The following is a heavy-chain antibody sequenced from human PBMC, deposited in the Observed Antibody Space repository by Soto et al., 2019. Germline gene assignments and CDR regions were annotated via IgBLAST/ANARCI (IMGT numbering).Heavy chain of an antibody. CDR3: ARGWSDAFDI. CDR2: INHSGST. D-gene: IGHD3-3*01. V-gene: IGHV4-34*01. Sequence: QVQLQQWGAGLLKPSETLSLTCAVYGGSFSGYYWSWIRQPPGKGLEWIGEINHSGSTNYNPSLKSRVTISVDTSKTQFSLKLSSVTAADTAVYYCARGWSDAFDIWGQGTMVTVSS. J-gene: IGHJ3*02. CDR1: GGSFSGYY.